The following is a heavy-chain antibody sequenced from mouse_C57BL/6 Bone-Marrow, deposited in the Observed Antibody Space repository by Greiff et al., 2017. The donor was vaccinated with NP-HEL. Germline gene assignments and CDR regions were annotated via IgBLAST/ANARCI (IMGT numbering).Heavy chain of an antibody. CDR1: GFTFSSYG. CDR2: ISSGGSYT. V-gene: IGHV5-6*01. D-gene: IGHD1-1*02. CDR3: AIHRLSRYFDV. J-gene: IGHJ1*03. Sequence: EVQLQESGGDLVKPGGSLKLSCAASGFTFSSYGMSWVRQTPDKRLEWVATISSGGSYTYYPDSVKGRFTISRDNAKNTLYLQMSSLKSEDTAMYYCAIHRLSRYFDVWGTGTTVTVSS.